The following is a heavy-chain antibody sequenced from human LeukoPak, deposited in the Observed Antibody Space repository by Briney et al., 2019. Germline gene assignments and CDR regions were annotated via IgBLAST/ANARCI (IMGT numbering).Heavy chain of an antibody. J-gene: IGHJ6*03. CDR3: ARHSSGWYGYYYYYMDV. D-gene: IGHD6-19*01. V-gene: IGHV4-59*08. CDR2: IYYSGST. Sequence: SETLSLTCTVSGGSISSYYWSWIRQPPGKGLEWIGYIYYSGSTNYNPSLKSRVTISVDTSENQFSLKLSSVTAADTAVYYCARHSSGWYGYYYYYMDVWGKGTTVTVSS. CDR1: GGSISSYY.